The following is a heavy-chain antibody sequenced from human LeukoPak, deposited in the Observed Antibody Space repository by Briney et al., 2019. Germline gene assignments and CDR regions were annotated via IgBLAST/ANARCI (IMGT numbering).Heavy chain of an antibody. D-gene: IGHD3-10*01. J-gene: IGHJ5*02. CDR3: ARRVPVTYYYGSGSYSWFDP. V-gene: IGHV2-5*02. CDR1: GFSLSSSGVG. Sequence: SGPTLVNPTQTLALTCTFSGFSLSSSGVGVGWIRQPPGKALEWLALIYWDDEERYSPSLKRRVTITKDTSKNQVVLTMTNMDPGDTATYYCARRVPVTYYYGSGSYSWFDPWGQGTLVTVSS. CDR2: IYWDDEE.